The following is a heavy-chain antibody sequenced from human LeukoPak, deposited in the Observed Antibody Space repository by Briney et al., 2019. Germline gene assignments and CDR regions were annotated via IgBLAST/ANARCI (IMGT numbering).Heavy chain of an antibody. CDR1: GFTFSSYA. CDR2: MSGSGGPT. CDR3: AKLQAGYFDSSGYHFDY. Sequence: GGSLRLSCAASGFTFSSYAMSWVRQAPGKGLEWVSVMSGSGGPTSYAASVKGRFTIARDNSKNTVYLEMNSLRVDDTAVYYCAKLQAGYFDSSGYHFDYWGQGTLVTVSS. J-gene: IGHJ4*02. V-gene: IGHV3-23*01. D-gene: IGHD3-22*01.